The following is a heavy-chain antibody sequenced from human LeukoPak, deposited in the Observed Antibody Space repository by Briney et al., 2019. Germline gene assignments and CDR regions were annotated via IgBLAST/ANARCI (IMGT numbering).Heavy chain of an antibody. CDR3: AKMGMDV. J-gene: IGHJ6*02. Sequence: PGGSLRLSCAASGFTFDDYAMHWVRQAPGRGLEWVSGISWNSGSIGYADSVKGRFTISRDNAKNSLYLQMNSLRAEDTALYYCAKMGMDVWGQGTTVTVSS. CDR1: GFTFDDYA. V-gene: IGHV3-9*01. CDR2: ISWNSGSI.